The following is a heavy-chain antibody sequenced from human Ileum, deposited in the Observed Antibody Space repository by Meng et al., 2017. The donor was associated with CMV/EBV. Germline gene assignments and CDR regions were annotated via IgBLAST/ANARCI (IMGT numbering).Heavy chain of an antibody. CDR1: GFTFSDHY. Sequence: AFGFTFSDHYMDWFRQAPGKGLEWVARIKKKVNNYITEYAASVRGRFTISRDDSKNSLFLQMTSLITEDTAVYYCGRDSMKGGGFDFWGQGILVTVSS. CDR2: IKKKVNNYIT. V-gene: IGHV3-72*01. CDR3: GRDSMKGGGFDF. D-gene: IGHD3-10*01. J-gene: IGHJ4*02.